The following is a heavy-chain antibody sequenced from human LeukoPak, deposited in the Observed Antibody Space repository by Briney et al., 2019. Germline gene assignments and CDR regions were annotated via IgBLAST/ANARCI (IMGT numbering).Heavy chain of an antibody. V-gene: IGHV3-7*01. CDR2: IKEDGSEK. CDR3: AGDRFGGMDV. CDR1: GFTFSSYW. D-gene: IGHD3-10*01. Sequence: PGGSLRLSCAASGFTFSSYWMSWVRQAPGKGLEWVASIKEDGSEKYNLESLKGRFTISRDNAKNSLYLQMNTLRVEDTAVYYCAGDRFGGMDVWGKGTTVTVSP. J-gene: IGHJ6*04.